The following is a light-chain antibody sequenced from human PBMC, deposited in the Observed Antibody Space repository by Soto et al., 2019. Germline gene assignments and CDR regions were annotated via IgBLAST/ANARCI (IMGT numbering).Light chain of an antibody. Sequence: QSVLTQPPSASGTPGQRVTISCSGSTSNIGKYTVNWYQQLPGTAPKLLIHSNNQRPSGVTDRFSGSKSGTSASLAISGLQSEDETNYYCAAWDDSLNGVVFGGGTKVTVL. V-gene: IGLV1-44*01. CDR2: SNN. CDR1: TSNIGKYT. J-gene: IGLJ2*01. CDR3: AAWDDSLNGVV.